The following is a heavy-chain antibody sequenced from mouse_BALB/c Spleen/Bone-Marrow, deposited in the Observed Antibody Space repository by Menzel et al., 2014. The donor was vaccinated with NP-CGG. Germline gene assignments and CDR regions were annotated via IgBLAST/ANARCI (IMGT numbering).Heavy chain of an antibody. D-gene: IGHD1-1*01. Sequence: VQLQQSGAELVKPGASVKLSCKASGYTFTSYYMYWVRQRPGQGLEWIGEINPINGGTNFSEKFKSRATLTVDKSSSTAFMQLGTLTSEDSAVYYCTRSNYGYWYFDVWGAGTTVTVSS. CDR2: INPINGGT. J-gene: IGHJ1*01. CDR1: GYTFTSYY. CDR3: TRSNYGYWYFDV. V-gene: IGHV1S81*02.